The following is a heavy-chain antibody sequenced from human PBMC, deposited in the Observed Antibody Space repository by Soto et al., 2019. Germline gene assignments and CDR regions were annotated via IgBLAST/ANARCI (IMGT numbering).Heavy chain of an antibody. CDR1: GFTFSSSA. CDR2: IVVGSGNT. Sequence: PVKVSCKASGFTFSSSAVQWVRQARGQRLEWIGWIVVGSGNTNYAQKFQERVAITRDMSTSTAYMELRSLRSEDTAVYYCAAGYCSVGSCYQRYYYCMDVWGQGTSVTVSS. V-gene: IGHV1-58*01. J-gene: IGHJ6*02. D-gene: IGHD2-15*01. CDR3: AAGYCSVGSCYQRYYYCMDV.